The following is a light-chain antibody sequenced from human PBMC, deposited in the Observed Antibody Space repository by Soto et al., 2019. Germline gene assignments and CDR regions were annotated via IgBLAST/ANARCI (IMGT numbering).Light chain of an antibody. CDR1: RSDAGGHNY. J-gene: IGLJ3*02. CDR2: EVF. V-gene: IGLV2-14*01. Sequence: QSALTQPASVSGSPGQSITISCTGTRSDAGGHNYVSWYQQYPGKAPKLMIYEVFNRPSGVSNRFSGSKSGNTASLTISGLQTEDEADYYCSSYTGRNSWVFGGGTKVTVL. CDR3: SSYTGRNSWV.